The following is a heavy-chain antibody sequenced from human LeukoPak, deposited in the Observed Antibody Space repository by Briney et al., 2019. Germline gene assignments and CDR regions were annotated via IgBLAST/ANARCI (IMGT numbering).Heavy chain of an antibody. J-gene: IGHJ4*02. CDR1: GYTFTNHY. CDR3: ARGYYDSGGYTHSFDY. CDR2: IIPSGGST. D-gene: IGHD3-22*01. V-gene: IGHV1-46*01. Sequence: ASVKVSFKASGYTFTNHYIYWVRQAPGQGLEWMGIIIPSGGSTSYAQKFQGRVTMTRDASTSTVYVELSSLRSEDTAVYYCARGYYDSGGYTHSFDYWGQGTLVTVSS.